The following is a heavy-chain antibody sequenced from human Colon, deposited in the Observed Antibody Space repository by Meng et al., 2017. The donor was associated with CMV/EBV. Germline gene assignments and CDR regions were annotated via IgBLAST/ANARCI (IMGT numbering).Heavy chain of an antibody. V-gene: IGHV3-23*01. J-gene: IGHJ5*02. Sequence: GESLKISCAASGFPFNTFDMSWVRQAPGKGLEWVSVIYGRDGSTFYADSVRGRFTISRDNAKNSLYLQMNSLRDEDTAVYYCARARGTTPGMNWFDPWGQGTLVTVSS. D-gene: IGHD1/OR15-1a*01. CDR2: IYGRDGST. CDR3: ARARGTTPGMNWFDP. CDR1: GFPFNTFD.